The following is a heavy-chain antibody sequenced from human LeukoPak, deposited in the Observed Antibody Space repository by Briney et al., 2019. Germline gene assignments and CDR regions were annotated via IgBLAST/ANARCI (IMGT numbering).Heavy chain of an antibody. Sequence: GASVKVSCKASGYTFTSYYMHWVRQAPGQGLEWMGIINPSGGSTSYAQKFQGRVTMTTDTSTSTAYMELRSLRSDDTAVYYCARDPSGSYPEPDAFDIWGQGTMVTVSS. CDR1: GYTFTSYY. CDR3: ARDPSGSYPEPDAFDI. CDR2: INPSGGST. J-gene: IGHJ3*02. D-gene: IGHD1-26*01. V-gene: IGHV1-46*01.